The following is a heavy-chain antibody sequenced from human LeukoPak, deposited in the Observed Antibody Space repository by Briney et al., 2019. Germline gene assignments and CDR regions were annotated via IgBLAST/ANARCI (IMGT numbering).Heavy chain of an antibody. Sequence: PGGSLRLSCAASGFTFSRYSMNWVRQAPGKGLEWVSSISSSSSYIYYADSVKGRFTISRDNAKNSLYLQKNSLRAEDTAVYYCARDLATAYDSSGYYALDYWGQGTLVTVSS. CDR2: ISSSSSYI. D-gene: IGHD3-22*01. V-gene: IGHV3-21*01. J-gene: IGHJ4*02. CDR3: ARDLATAYDSSGYYALDY. CDR1: GFTFSRYS.